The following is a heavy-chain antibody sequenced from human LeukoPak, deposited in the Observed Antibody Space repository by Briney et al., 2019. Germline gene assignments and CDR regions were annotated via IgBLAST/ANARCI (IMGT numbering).Heavy chain of an antibody. CDR3: ARDAGFYYMDV. CDR2: INTDGSST. J-gene: IGHJ6*03. D-gene: IGHD6-13*01. Sequence: GGSLRLSCAASGFSFSSYWMHWVRQAPGKGLVWVSRINTDGSSTNSADSVKGRFTISRDNARSTLYLQMNSLRGEDTAVYYCARDAGFYYMDVWGKGTTVTVSS. CDR1: GFSFSSYW. V-gene: IGHV3-74*01.